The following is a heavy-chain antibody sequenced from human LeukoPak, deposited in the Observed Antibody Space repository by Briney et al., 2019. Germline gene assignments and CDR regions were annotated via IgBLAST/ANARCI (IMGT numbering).Heavy chain of an antibody. CDR3: VMDTLQGSYSFDI. CDR1: GFTFDDYG. Sequence: GGSLRLSCAATGFTFDDYGMSWVRQAPGKGLEWVSGINWNGGNTGYADSVKGRFTISRDNAKNSLYLQMNSLRAEDTALYYCVMDTLQGSYSFDIWGQGTMVTVSS. D-gene: IGHD1-26*01. CDR2: INWNGGNT. J-gene: IGHJ3*02. V-gene: IGHV3-20*04.